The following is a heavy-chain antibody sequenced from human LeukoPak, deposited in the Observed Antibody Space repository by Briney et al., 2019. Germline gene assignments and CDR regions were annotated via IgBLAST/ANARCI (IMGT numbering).Heavy chain of an antibody. Sequence: GGSLRLSCAASGFTFRSHWMSWVRQAPGKWLELVANINQDGSEKYYVDSVKGRFTISRDNAKNSLFLQMNSLRAEDTATYYCARDHVVDGLVFDYWGQGTLVTVSS. CDR3: ARDHVVDGLVFDY. V-gene: IGHV3-7*01. D-gene: IGHD2-15*01. J-gene: IGHJ4*02. CDR1: GFTFRSHW. CDR2: INQDGSEK.